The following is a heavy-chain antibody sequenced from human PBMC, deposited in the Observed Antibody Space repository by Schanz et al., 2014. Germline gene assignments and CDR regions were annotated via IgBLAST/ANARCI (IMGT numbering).Heavy chain of an antibody. CDR1: SASIRTYY. CDR3: ARGRVVPAAPEFDY. CDR2: IYYSGST. D-gene: IGHD2-2*01. J-gene: IGHJ4*02. Sequence: QVQLQESGPGLVKPSETLSLTCTVSSASIRTYYWSWIRQPPGKGLEWIGYIYYSGSTTYNPSLKSRVTISVDTSKKQFSLKLSSVTAADTAVYYCARGRVVPAAPEFDYWGQGILVTVSS. V-gene: IGHV4-59*01.